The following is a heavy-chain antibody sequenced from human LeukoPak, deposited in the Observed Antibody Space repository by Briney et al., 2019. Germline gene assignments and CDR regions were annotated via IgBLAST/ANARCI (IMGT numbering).Heavy chain of an antibody. CDR1: DYAFTSYG. CDR2: ISTYNGHT. Sequence: GASVKVSCEASDYAFTSYGISWVRQAPGQGLEWMGWISTYNGHTNYAQKLQGRATMTTDTSTSTAYMELRSMRSDDTAVYYCARDRGYCSSTSCYREYFDYWGQGTLVTVSS. CDR3: ARDRGYCSSTSCYREYFDY. J-gene: IGHJ4*02. V-gene: IGHV1-18*01. D-gene: IGHD2-2*02.